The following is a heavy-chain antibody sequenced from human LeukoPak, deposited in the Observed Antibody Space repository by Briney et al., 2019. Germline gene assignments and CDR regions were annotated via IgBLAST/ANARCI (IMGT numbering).Heavy chain of an antibody. J-gene: IGHJ4*02. CDR1: GFSVSSRA. CDR3: ARHDGSSFIYYVDH. D-gene: IGHD1-26*01. Sequence: GGSLRLSCAASGFSVSSRAMSWVRQAPGRGLEWVSTISNSGYNTWYADSVKGRFTISRDNSQNTLYLQMSSLRAEDTALYYCARHDGSSFIYYVDHWGQGALVTVSS. V-gene: IGHV3-23*01. CDR2: ISNSGYNT.